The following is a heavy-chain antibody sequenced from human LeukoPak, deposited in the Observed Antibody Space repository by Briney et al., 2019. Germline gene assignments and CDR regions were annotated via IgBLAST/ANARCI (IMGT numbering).Heavy chain of an antibody. V-gene: IGHV4-30-2*01. CDR1: GGSISSGGYS. D-gene: IGHD3-22*01. CDR3: ASSHTSGYYSDY. Sequence: SQTLSLTCAVSGGSISSGGYSWSWIRQPPGKGLEWIGYIYHSGSTYYNPSLKSRVTISVDRSKNQFSLKLSSVTAADSALYYCASSHTSGYYSDYWGQGALVTVSS. CDR2: IYHSGST. J-gene: IGHJ4*02.